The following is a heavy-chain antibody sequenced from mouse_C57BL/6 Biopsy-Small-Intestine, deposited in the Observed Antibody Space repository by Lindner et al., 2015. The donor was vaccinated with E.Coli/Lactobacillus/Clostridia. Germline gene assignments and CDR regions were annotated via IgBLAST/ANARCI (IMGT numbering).Heavy chain of an antibody. J-gene: IGHJ3*01. CDR1: GYAFSSYW. CDR3: ARRRNYPFAY. Sequence: VQLQESGAELVKPGASVKISCKVSGYAFSSYWMNWVKQRPGKGLEWIGQIYPGDGDINYNGKFKGKATLTADKSSSTAYPQLSSLTSEDTAVYYCARRRNYPFAYWGQGTLVTVSA. CDR2: IYPGDGDI. D-gene: IGHD1-1*01. V-gene: IGHV1-80*01.